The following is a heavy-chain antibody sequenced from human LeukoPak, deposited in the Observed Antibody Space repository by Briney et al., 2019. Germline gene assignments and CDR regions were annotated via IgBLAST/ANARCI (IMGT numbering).Heavy chain of an antibody. V-gene: IGHV3-33*01. CDR1: GFTFSSYG. D-gene: IGHD6-13*01. CDR2: VWNDGTKK. CDR3: ARARGAAETGPIDY. J-gene: IGHJ4*02. Sequence: GGSLRLSCEASGFTFSSYGMHWVRQAPGKRLEWVAVVWNDGTKKYYADSVKGRFTISRDKSKNTLYLQMNSLRAEDTAVYYCARARGAAETGPIDYWGRGTLVTVSS.